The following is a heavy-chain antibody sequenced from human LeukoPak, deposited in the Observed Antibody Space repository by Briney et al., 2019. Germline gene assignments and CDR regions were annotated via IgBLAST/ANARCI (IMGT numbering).Heavy chain of an antibody. V-gene: IGHV4-34*01. CDR2: INHSGST. Sequence: SETLSLTCTVSGGSISGYYWSWIRQPPGKGLEWVGEINHSGSTNYNPSLKSRVTISVDTSKNQFSLKLSSVTAADTAVYYCARGRGWTGYYFDYWGQGTLVTVSS. CDR3: ARGRGWTGYYFDY. J-gene: IGHJ4*02. D-gene: IGHD2-15*01. CDR1: GGSISGYY.